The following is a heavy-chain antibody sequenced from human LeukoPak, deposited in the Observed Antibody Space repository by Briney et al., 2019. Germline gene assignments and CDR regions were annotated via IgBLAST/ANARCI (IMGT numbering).Heavy chain of an antibody. CDR2: IIPIFGTA. CDR1: GGTFSSYA. D-gene: IGHD6-13*01. J-gene: IGHJ5*02. CDR3: ARGDPLTKYSSSWYGYNWFDP. V-gene: IGHV1-69*05. Sequence: SVKVSCKASGGTFSSYAISWVRQAHGQGLEWMGGIIPIFGTANYAQKFQGRVTITTDESTSTAYMELSSLRSEDTAVYYCARGDPLTKYSSSWYGYNWFDPWGQGTLVTVSS.